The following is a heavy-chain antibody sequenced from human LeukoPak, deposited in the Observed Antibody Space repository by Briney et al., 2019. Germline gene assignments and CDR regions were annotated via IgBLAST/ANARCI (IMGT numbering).Heavy chain of an antibody. Sequence: VASVKVSCKASGGTFSSYAISWVRQAPGQGLEWMGGIIPIFGTANYAQKFQGRVTITTDESTSTAYMELSSLRSEDTAVHYCARDLHDYCDSRGWDQGTLVTVSS. D-gene: IGHD3-22*01. J-gene: IGHJ4*02. CDR3: ARDLHDYCDSRG. CDR1: GGTFSSYA. V-gene: IGHV1-69*05. CDR2: IIPIFGTA.